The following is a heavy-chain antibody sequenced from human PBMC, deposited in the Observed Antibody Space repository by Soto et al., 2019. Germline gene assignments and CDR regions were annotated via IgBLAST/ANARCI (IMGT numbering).Heavy chain of an antibody. V-gene: IGHV5-10-1*01. CDR3: ANNKGGSSSSNGMDV. CDR2: IDPSDSYT. Sequence: PGESLKISCKGSGYSFTSYWISWVRQMPGKGLEWMGRIDPSDSYTNYSPSFQGHVTISADKSISTAYLQWSSLKASDTAMYYCANNKGGSSSSNGMDVWGQGTTVTVSS. J-gene: IGHJ6*02. D-gene: IGHD6-6*01. CDR1: GYSFTSYW.